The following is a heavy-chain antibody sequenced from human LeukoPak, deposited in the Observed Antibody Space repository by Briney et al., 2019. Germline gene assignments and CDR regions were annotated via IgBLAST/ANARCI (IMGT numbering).Heavy chain of an antibody. CDR1: GGSISSNSYY. J-gene: IGHJ4*02. D-gene: IGHD2-15*01. V-gene: IGHV4-39*01. CDR3: ARVSAVVVAATRHRGAFDY. Sequence: PSETLSLTCAVSGGSISSNSYYWGWIRQPPGKGLEWIGSIYYSGSTYYNPSLKSRVTISVDTSKNQFSLKLSSVTAADTAVYYCARVSAVVVAATRHRGAFDYWGQGTLVTVSS. CDR2: IYYSGST.